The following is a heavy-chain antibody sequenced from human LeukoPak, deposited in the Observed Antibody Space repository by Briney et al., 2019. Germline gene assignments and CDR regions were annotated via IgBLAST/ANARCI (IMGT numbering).Heavy chain of an antibody. CDR1: GFTFNDVW. J-gene: IGHJ4*02. Sequence: GGSLRLSCAASGFTFNDVWMAWVRQAPGKGLEWVANINPDGSTKQYVDSVRGRFTISRDKAKNSLYLQMDSLRAEDTGLYHCARDMKGNLDFWGQGTLVTVSS. V-gene: IGHV3-7*01. D-gene: IGHD3/OR15-3a*01. CDR2: INPDGSTK. CDR3: ARDMKGNLDF.